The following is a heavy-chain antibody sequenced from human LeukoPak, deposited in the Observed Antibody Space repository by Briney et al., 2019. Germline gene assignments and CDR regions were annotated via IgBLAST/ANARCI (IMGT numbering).Heavy chain of an antibody. J-gene: IGHJ4*02. Sequence: GGSLRLSCAASGFTFSSYRMNWVRQAPGKGLEWVSSISSSSSYIYYADSVKGRFTISRDNAKNSLYLQMNSLRAEDTAVYYCAGLLGYCSSTSCYPDYWGQGTLVTVSS. V-gene: IGHV3-21*01. CDR1: GFTFSSYR. CDR3: AGLLGYCSSTSCYPDY. CDR2: ISSSSSYI. D-gene: IGHD2-2*01.